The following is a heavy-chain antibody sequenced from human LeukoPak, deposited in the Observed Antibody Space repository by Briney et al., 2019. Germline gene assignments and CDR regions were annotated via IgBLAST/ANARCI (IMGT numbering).Heavy chain of an antibody. Sequence: SETLSLTCTVSGGSISSYYWSWIRQPPGRGLEWIGYIYYSGSTNYNPSLKSRVTISVDTSKNQFSLKLSSVTAADTAVYYCARGRHITMVRGVKGKNWFDPWGQGTLVTVSS. CDR1: GGSISSYY. J-gene: IGHJ5*02. D-gene: IGHD3-10*01. CDR3: ARGRHITMVRGVKGKNWFDP. CDR2: IYYSGST. V-gene: IGHV4-59*12.